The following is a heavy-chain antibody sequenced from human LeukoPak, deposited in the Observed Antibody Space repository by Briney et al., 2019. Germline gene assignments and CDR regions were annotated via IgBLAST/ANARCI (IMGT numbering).Heavy chain of an antibody. CDR3: ARDGNPWNLDV. CDR2: IYYSGRT. V-gene: IGHV4-59*01. D-gene: IGHD1-26*01. CDR1: GGSISPYY. Sequence: PSETLSLTCTVSGGSISPYYWTWLRQSPGKALEWIGYIYYSGRTSYNPSLKSRVTMSVDTSKNQFSLQLSSVTAADTAVYYCARDGNPWNLDVWGRGTLVTVSS. J-gene: IGHJ2*01.